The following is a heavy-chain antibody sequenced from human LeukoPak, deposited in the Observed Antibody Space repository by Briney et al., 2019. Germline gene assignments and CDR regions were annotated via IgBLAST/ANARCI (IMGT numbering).Heavy chain of an antibody. CDR1: GFTFSTYA. J-gene: IGHJ4*02. V-gene: IGHV3-30-3*02. Sequence: GRSLRLSCAASGFTFSTYAMHWVRQAPGKGLEWVAVISYDGSNKYYADSVKGRFTISRDNSKNTLYLQMNSLRAEDTAVYYCAKLGFVVVAAATSYFDYWGQGTLVTVSS. D-gene: IGHD2-15*01. CDR3: AKLGFVVVAAATSYFDY. CDR2: ISYDGSNK.